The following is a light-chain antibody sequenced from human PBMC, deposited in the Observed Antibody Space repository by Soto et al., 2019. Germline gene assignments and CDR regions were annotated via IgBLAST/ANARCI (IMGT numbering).Light chain of an antibody. CDR1: QSISSW. CDR2: KAS. V-gene: IGKV1-5*03. CDR3: QQYSLYPWT. Sequence: DIQMTQSPSTLSASVGDRVTITCRASQSISSWLAWYQQKPGKAPKLLIYKASSLESGVPSRFSGSESGTDFTLTISSLQTDDFATYYCQQYSLYPWTFGQGTKVEIK. J-gene: IGKJ1*01.